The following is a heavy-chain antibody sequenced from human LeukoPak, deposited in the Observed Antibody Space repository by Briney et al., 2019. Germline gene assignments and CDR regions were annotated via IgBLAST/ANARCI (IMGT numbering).Heavy chain of an antibody. CDR2: ISYDGSNK. D-gene: IGHD3-22*01. V-gene: IGHV3-30*18. CDR1: GFTFSSYG. J-gene: IGHJ4*02. Sequence: HPGGSLRLSCAASGFTFSSYGMHWVRQAPRKGLEWVAVISYDGSNKYYADSVKGRFTISRDNSKNTLYLQMNSLRAEDTAVYYCAKDPYDSSGYYLGGPDYWGQGTLVTVSS. CDR3: AKDPYDSSGYYLGGPDY.